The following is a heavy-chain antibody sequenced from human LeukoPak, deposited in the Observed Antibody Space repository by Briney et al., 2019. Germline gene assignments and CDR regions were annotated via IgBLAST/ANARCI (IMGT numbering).Heavy chain of an antibody. CDR2: INHSGST. Sequence: SETLSLTCAVYGGSFSGYYWSWIRQPPGKGLEWIGEINHSGSTNYNPSLKSRVTISVDTSKNQFSLKLSSVTAADTAVYYCARDPGYSSGWYAAWLGYFDYWGQGTLVTVSS. CDR1: GGSFSGYY. J-gene: IGHJ4*02. CDR3: ARDPGYSSGWYAAWLGYFDY. V-gene: IGHV4-34*01. D-gene: IGHD6-19*01.